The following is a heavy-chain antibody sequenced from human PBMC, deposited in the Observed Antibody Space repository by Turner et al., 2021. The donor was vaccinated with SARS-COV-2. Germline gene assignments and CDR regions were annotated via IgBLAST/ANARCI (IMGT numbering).Heavy chain of an antibody. CDR1: GFTFSSYG. Sequence: VQLVESGGGVVQPGRSLRLSCAASGFTFSSYGMHWFLQAPGKGLEWVAVIWYDGSNKYYADSVKGRFTISRDNSKNTLYLQMNSLRAEDTAVYYCARDGGYSGYAYFDYWGQGTLVTVSS. J-gene: IGHJ4*02. CDR2: IWYDGSNK. V-gene: IGHV3-33*01. D-gene: IGHD5-12*01. CDR3: ARDGGYSGYAYFDY.